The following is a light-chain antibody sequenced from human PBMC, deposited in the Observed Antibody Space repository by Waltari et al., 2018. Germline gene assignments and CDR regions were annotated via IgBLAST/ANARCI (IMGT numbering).Light chain of an antibody. CDR3: YSAADNDLL. CDR1: VLSTKY. J-gene: IGLJ2*01. Sequence: SYALTQPFSVSVSPGQTARITSPGVVLSTKYARWLQQKPGQAPVVVIYKDNERPSDIPVRFSGSRSGTAVTLTISGAQLEDEADCFCYSAADNDLLFGGGTKLTVL. V-gene: IGLV3-27*01. CDR2: KDN.